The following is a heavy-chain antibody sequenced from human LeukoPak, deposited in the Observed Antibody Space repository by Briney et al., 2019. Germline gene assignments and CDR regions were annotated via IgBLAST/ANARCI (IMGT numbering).Heavy chain of an antibody. V-gene: IGHV3-43*02. CDR1: GLTFYAAA. CDR3: SRESGKFDY. CDR2: ISADGGST. J-gene: IGHJ4*02. Sequence: PGGSLRHSCVAPGLTFYAAALHSVRQAPGKGLEWVSLISADGGSTFSADSVKGRFSLSRDNSKNSLYLQMNSLRSEHTAMYYCSRESGKFDYWGQGTLVAVSS.